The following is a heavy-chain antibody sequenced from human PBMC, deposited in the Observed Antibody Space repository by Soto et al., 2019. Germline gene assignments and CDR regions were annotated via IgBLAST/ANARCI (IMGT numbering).Heavy chain of an antibody. V-gene: IGHV1-24*01. D-gene: IGHD6-6*01. CDR1: GYTRTELS. CDR2: FDPEDGET. Sequence: GASVKVSCKVFGYTRTELSMHWVRQDPGKRLEWMGGFDPEDGETIYAQKFQGRVTMTEDTSTDTAYMELSSLRSEDTAVYYCATEAGYSSSLDYYYMDVWGKGTTVTVSS. CDR3: ATEAGYSSSLDYYYMDV. J-gene: IGHJ6*03.